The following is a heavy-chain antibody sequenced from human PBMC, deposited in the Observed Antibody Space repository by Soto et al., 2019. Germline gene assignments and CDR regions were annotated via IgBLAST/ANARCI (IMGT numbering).Heavy chain of an antibody. D-gene: IGHD4-4*01. V-gene: IGHV3-23*01. J-gene: IGHJ3*01. CDR3: MNRGSNLGAFDF. Sequence: VQLLESGGDLVQPGGTLRCSWVASDIILNNYAMSWVHQAPGKGLEWVSTIGGTDGDSDGVPWYEDSVKGRFTISSDSSSHSLFLHMDNSRAGDSAIYYFMNRGSNLGAFDFWGQGTRVGVSS. CDR1: DIILNNYA. CDR2: IGGTDGDSDGVP.